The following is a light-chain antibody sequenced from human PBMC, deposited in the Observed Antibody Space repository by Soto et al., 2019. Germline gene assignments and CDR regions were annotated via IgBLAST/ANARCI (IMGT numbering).Light chain of an antibody. CDR3: QKYTSFSLT. CDR1: RSLSSW. V-gene: IGKV1-5*01. J-gene: IGKJ4*01. Sequence: DIQMTQSPSTLSASVGDRVTITCRASRSLSSWLAWYQQKPGKAPNLLIYDASSLESGVPSRFRGSGSGTEFTLTISSLQPDDFATYYCQKYTSFSLTVGGGTKVEI. CDR2: DAS.